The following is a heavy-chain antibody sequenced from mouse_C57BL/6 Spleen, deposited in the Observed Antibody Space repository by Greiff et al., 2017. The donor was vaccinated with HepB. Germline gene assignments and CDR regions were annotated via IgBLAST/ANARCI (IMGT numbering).Heavy chain of an antibody. CDR2: IYPGDGDT. CDR3: ASLDSSGGFDY. Sequence: VQLQQSGPELVKPGASVKISCKASGYAFSSSWMNWVKQRPGKGLEWIGRIYPGDGDTNYNGKFKGKATLTADKSSSTAYMQLSSLTSEDSAVYFCASLDSSGGFDYWGQGTTLTVSS. CDR1: GYAFSSSW. J-gene: IGHJ2*01. V-gene: IGHV1-82*01. D-gene: IGHD3-2*02.